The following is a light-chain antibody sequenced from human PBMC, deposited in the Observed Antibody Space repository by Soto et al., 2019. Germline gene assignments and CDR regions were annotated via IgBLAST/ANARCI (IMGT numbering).Light chain of an antibody. Sequence: QSALTQPASVSGSPGQSITISCTGTSSDVGGYGYVSWYQQQPGKAPKLLIYGNNNRPSGVPDRFSGSKSGTSVSLAITGLRGEDEADYHCQSYDSSLTNAVFGGGTKLTVL. CDR3: QSYDSSLTNAV. CDR1: SSDVGGYGY. J-gene: IGLJ2*01. V-gene: IGLV2-14*03. CDR2: GNN.